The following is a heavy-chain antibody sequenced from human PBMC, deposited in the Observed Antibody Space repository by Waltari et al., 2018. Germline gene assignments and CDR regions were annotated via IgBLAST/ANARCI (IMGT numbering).Heavy chain of an antibody. D-gene: IGHD5-18*01. J-gene: IGHJ4*02. CDR3: ARGARGYSYGFFDD. V-gene: IGHV3-30*01. Sequence: QVQLVESGGGVVKPGRSLRLSCAASGFTFSSYSMHWVRQAPGKGLELGAVISYDVSNKYYADSVKGRFSISRANSNNTLYLQMNSLRAEDTAVYYCARGARGYSYGFFDDWGQGTLVTVSS. CDR1: GFTFSSYS. CDR2: ISYDVSNK.